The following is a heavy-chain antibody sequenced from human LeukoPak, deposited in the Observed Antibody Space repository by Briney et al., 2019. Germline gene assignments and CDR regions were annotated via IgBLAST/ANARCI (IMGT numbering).Heavy chain of an antibody. CDR1: GYTFTGYY. D-gene: IGHD2-21*02. Sequence: SVKVSCKASGYTFTGYYMHWVRQAPGQGLEWMGRIIPILGIANYAQKFQGRVTITADKSTSTAYMELSSLRSEDTAVYYCARGGEGYCGGDCGWGQGTLVTVSS. V-gene: IGHV1-69*04. CDR3: ARGGEGYCGGDCG. CDR2: IIPILGIA. J-gene: IGHJ4*02.